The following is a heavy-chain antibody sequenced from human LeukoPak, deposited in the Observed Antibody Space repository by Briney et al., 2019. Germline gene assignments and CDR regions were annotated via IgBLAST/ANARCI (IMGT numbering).Heavy chain of an antibody. CDR2: INPNSGGT. Sequence: ASVNVSCKASGYTFTGYYMHWVRQAPGPGLEWMGWINPNSGGTNYAQKFQGRVTITRDKSISTAYMELSRLRSDDTAVYYCAREYYYDSSVLYWGQGTLVTVSS. CDR1: GYTFTGYY. D-gene: IGHD3-22*01. CDR3: AREYYYDSSVLY. V-gene: IGHV1-2*02. J-gene: IGHJ4*02.